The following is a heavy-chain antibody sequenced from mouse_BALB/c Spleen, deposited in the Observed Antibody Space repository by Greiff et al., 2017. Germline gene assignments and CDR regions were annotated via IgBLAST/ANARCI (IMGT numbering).Heavy chain of an antibody. Sequence: VKLMESGPDLVAPSQSLSITCTVSGFSLTSYGVHWVRQPPGKGLEWLVVIWSDGSTTYNSALKSRLSISKDNSKSQVFLKMNSLQTDDTAMYYCARSSYGNYVFAYWGQGTLVTVSA. J-gene: IGHJ3*01. CDR1: GFSLTSYG. CDR3: ARSSYGNYVFAY. V-gene: IGHV2-6-2*01. CDR2: IWSDGST. D-gene: IGHD2-10*01.